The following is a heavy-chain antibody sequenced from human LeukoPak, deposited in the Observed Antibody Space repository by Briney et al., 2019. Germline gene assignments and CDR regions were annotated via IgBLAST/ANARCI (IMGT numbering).Heavy chain of an antibody. CDR2: IYYSGST. V-gene: IGHV4-39*07. Sequence: SETLSLTCTVSGGSISSSSYYWGWIRQPPGKGLEWIGSIYYSGSTYYNPSLKSRVTISVDTSKNHFSLKLSSVTAADTAVYYCARSRDGYKPYYFDYWGQGTLVTVSS. CDR1: GGSISSSSYY. D-gene: IGHD5-24*01. CDR3: ARSRDGYKPYYFDY. J-gene: IGHJ4*02.